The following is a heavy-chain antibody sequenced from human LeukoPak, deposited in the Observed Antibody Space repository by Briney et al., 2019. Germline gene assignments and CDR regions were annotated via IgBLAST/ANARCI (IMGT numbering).Heavy chain of an antibody. D-gene: IGHD3-16*01. CDR3: ATGPGGAFDI. V-gene: IGHV3-64*01. Sequence: GGSLRLSCAASGFTFSSYAMHWVRQAPGKGLEYVSAISSNGGSTYYANSVKGRFTIPRDNSKNTLYLQMGSLRAEDMAVYYCATGPGGAFDIWGQGTMVTVSS. CDR2: ISSNGGST. J-gene: IGHJ3*02. CDR1: GFTFSSYA.